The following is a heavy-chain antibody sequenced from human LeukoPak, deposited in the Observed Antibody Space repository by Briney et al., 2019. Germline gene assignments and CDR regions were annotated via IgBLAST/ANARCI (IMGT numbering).Heavy chain of an antibody. CDR2: INPNSGGT. Sequence: SVKVPYKASGYTFTGYYMHWVRQAPGQGLEWMGWINPNSGGTNYAQKFQGRVTMTRDTSISTAYMELSRLRSDDTAVYYCARARLPPYDAFDFWGQGTMVTVSS. CDR1: GYTFTGYY. J-gene: IGHJ3*01. V-gene: IGHV1-2*02. CDR3: ARARLPPYDAFDF.